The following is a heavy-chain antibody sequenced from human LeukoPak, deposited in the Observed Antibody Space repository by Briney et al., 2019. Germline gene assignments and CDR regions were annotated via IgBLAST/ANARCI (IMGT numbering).Heavy chain of an antibody. D-gene: IGHD2-15*01. V-gene: IGHV4-59*08. J-gene: IGHJ5*02. Sequence: SETLSLTCTVSGGSISNYYWNWIRQPPGKGLEWVGHISYSGGTKYNPSLQSRVTTSIDTSKNQFSLKLSSVTAADTALYYCARHNSCTWANFFGPWGQGTLVTVSS. CDR3: ARHNSCTWANFFGP. CDR1: GGSISNYY. CDR2: ISYSGGT.